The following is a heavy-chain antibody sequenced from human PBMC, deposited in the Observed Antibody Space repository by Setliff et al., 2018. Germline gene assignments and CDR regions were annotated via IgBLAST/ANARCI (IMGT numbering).Heavy chain of an antibody. V-gene: IGHV1-18*01. J-gene: IGHJ4*02. CDR1: GYTLSNSI. CDR3: LRLVRYCTKIACQATSGDEV. D-gene: IGHD2-8*01. Sequence: ASVKVSCKASGYTLSNSILSWVRQAPGQGLEWMGWISAYNGKTYFAQTFQDRITLTTDTSTNTGYVELRGLRSDDTAVYYCLRLVRYCTKIACQATSGDEVWGLGTLVTVSS. CDR2: ISAYNGKT.